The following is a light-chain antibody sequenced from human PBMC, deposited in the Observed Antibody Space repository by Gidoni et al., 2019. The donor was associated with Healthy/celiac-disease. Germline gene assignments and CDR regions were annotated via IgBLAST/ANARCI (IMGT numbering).Light chain of an antibody. J-gene: IGLJ2*01. CDR1: KLGDKY. CDR3: QAWDSSTAV. Sequence: SYELTQPHSVSVSPGQTASITCSGGKLGDKYACWFQQKPGQPPVLVIYQDSKRPSGFPERFSGSNSGNTATLTISGTQAMDEADYYCQAWDSSTAVFGGGTKLTVL. V-gene: IGLV3-1*01. CDR2: QDS.